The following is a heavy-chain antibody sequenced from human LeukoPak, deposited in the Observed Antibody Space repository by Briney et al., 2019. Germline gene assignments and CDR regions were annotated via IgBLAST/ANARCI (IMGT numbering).Heavy chain of an antibody. J-gene: IGHJ4*02. CDR2: ISSASTYI. V-gene: IGHV3-21*01. D-gene: IGHD3-22*01. CDR3: AREVDSSGYYLKGPFGY. Sequence: GESLRLSCAASGFTFSSYSMNWVRQAPGKGLEWVSSISSASTYIYYADSVKGRLTISRDNSKNTLYLQMNSLRAEDTAVYYCAREVDSSGYYLKGPFGYWGQGTLVTVSS. CDR1: GFTFSSYS.